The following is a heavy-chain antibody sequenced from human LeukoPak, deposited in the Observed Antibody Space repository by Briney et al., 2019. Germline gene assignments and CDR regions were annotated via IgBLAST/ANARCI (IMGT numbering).Heavy chain of an antibody. V-gene: IGHV4-34*01. CDR3: ARGPVSSGSGSLQARLDP. Sequence: SETLSHTCAVYGGSFSGYYWSWIRQPPGKGLEWIGEMNHSGSTNYNPSLKSRVTISVDTSKNQFSLKLSSVTAADTAVYYCARGPVSSGSGSLQARLDPWGQGTLVTVSS. CDR2: MNHSGST. D-gene: IGHD3-10*01. CDR1: GGSFSGYY. J-gene: IGHJ5*02.